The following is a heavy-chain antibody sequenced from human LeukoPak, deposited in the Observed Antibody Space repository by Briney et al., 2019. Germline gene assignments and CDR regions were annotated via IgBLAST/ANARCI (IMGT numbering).Heavy chain of an antibody. J-gene: IGHJ4*02. CDR1: GFTFSNYA. V-gene: IGHV3-23*01. CDR3: AKTTTISCYVPLDF. CDR2: IGGSDGST. D-gene: IGHD2-15*01. Sequence: GGSLRLSCAASGFTFSNYAMTWVRQAPGKGLEWVSGIGGSDGSTYYADSVKGRFTISRDDSRTTLFLQMNSLRAEDTAVYYCAKTTTISCYVPLDFWGQGTLVTVSS.